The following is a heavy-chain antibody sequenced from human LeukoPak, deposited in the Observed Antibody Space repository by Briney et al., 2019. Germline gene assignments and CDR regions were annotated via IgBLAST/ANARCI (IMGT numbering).Heavy chain of an antibody. CDR2: IFYSGST. D-gene: IGHD3-22*01. CDR3: ARANYYDSSGYYYINWFDP. V-gene: IGHV4-39*07. CDR1: GGSISTSSYY. Sequence: SETLSLICTVSGGSISTSSYYWGWVRQPPGKGLEWIGNIFYSGSTYYSPSLKSRVTISLDTSRNQFSLKLNSVTAADTAVYYCARANYYDSSGYYYINWFDPWGQGTLVTVSS. J-gene: IGHJ5*02.